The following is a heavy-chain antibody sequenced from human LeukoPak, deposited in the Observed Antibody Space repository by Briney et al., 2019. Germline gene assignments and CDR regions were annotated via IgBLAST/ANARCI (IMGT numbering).Heavy chain of an antibody. CDR2: IIPIFGTA. V-gene: IGHV1-69*05. Sequence: AVKVSCKASGGTFSSYAISWVRQAPGQGLEWMGGIIPIFGTANYAQKFQGRVTITTDESTSTAYMELSSLRSEDTAVYYCASHTTDVNWFDPWGQGTLVTVSS. CDR1: GGTFSSYA. CDR3: ASHTTDVNWFDP. J-gene: IGHJ5*02. D-gene: IGHD4-17*01.